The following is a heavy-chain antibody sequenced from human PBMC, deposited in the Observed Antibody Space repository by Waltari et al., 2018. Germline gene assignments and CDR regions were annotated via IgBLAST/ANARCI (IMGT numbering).Heavy chain of an antibody. V-gene: IGHV3-7*01. Sequence: EVQLVESGGGLVKPGGSLRLSCAASGFPSSSFRMSWVRQAHGNGLELVANIKQDGSEKYYVDSVKGRFTIARDNAKNSLYLQMNSLRAEDTAVYYCARGTYCGGDCYLYYFDYWGQGTLVTVSS. D-gene: IGHD2-21*01. CDR3: ARGTYCGGDCYLYYFDY. J-gene: IGHJ4*02. CDR1: GFPSSSFR. CDR2: IKQDGSEK.